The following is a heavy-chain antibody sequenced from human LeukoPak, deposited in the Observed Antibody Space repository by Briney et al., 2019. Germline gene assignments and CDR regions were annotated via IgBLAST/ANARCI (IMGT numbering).Heavy chain of an antibody. D-gene: IGHD6-19*01. CDR1: GYTFTGYY. CDR3: ARFQSVAGTIVKAFDI. Sequence: GASVKVSCKASGYTFTGYYMHWVRQAPGQGLEWMGWINPNSGGTNYAQKFQGRVTMTRDTSISTAYMELSRLRSDDTAVYYCARFQSVAGTIVKAFDIWGQGTMVTVSS. CDR2: INPNSGGT. J-gene: IGHJ3*02. V-gene: IGHV1-2*02.